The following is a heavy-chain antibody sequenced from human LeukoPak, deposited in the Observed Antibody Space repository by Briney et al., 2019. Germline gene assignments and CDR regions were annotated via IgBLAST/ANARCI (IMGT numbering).Heavy chain of an antibody. Sequence: GGSLRLSCAASGFTFSRYWMTWVRQAPGKGLEWVANINQDGSEKYYVDSAKGRFTISRDNAKNSLYLQMNSLRAEDTAVYYCARTNIAVAGTGMDYWGQGTLVTVSS. CDR3: ARTNIAVAGTGMDY. D-gene: IGHD6-19*01. CDR1: GFTFSRYW. J-gene: IGHJ4*02. CDR2: INQDGSEK. V-gene: IGHV3-7*01.